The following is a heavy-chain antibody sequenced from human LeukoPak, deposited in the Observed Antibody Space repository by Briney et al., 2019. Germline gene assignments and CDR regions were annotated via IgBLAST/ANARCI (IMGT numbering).Heavy chain of an antibody. V-gene: IGHV3-30*18. CDR2: ISYDGSKK. Sequence: GRSLRLSCAASGFTFSSYGMHWVRQAPGKGLEWVAVISYDGSKKYYADSVKGRFTISRDNSKNTLYLQMNSLRAEDTAVYYCAKDTNYYDSSGYYYYFDYWGQGTLVTVSS. D-gene: IGHD3-22*01. CDR3: AKDTNYYDSSGYYYYFDY. CDR1: GFTFSSYG. J-gene: IGHJ4*02.